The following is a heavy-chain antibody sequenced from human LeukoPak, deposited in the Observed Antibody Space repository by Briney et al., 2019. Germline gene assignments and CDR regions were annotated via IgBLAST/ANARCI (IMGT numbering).Heavy chain of an antibody. V-gene: IGHV1-46*01. J-gene: IGHJ4*02. CDR3: ARSTHGYSSGWCLGY. D-gene: IGHD6-19*01. Sequence: ASVKVSCKASGYTFTSYYMHWVRQAPGQGLEWMGIINPSGGSTSYAQKFQGRVTMTRDTSISTAYMELSRLRSDDTAVYYCARSTHGYSSGWCLGYWGQGTLVTVSS. CDR2: INPSGGST. CDR1: GYTFTSYY.